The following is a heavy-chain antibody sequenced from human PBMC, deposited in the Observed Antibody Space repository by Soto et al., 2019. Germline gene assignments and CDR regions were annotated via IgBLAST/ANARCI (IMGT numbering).Heavy chain of an antibody. Sequence: QVQLQESGPGLVKPSQTLSLTCTVSGGSISSGDYYWSWIRQPPGKGLEWIGYIYYSGSTYYNPSLKSRVTRSVDTSKNQFSLKLSSVTAADTAVYYCVREGGLTTVTKDYYYGMDVWGQGTTVTVSS. CDR2: IYYSGST. CDR3: VREGGLTTVTKDYYYGMDV. J-gene: IGHJ6*02. D-gene: IGHD4-4*01. CDR1: GGSISSGDYY. V-gene: IGHV4-30-4*01.